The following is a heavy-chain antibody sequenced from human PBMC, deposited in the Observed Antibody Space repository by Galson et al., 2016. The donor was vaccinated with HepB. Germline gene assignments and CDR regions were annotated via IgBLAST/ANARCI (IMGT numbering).Heavy chain of an antibody. D-gene: IGHD2-15*01. Sequence: SLRLSCAASGFTFNNYWMIWVRQAPGKGLEWVANIKRDGTEKYYLDSVEGRFTISRHNSKNTLYLQMNSLRTEDTAVYYCARPLPNVGYGMDVWGQGTTVTVSS. V-gene: IGHV3-7*03. J-gene: IGHJ6*02. CDR2: IKRDGTEK. CDR1: GFTFNNYW. CDR3: ARPLPNVGYGMDV.